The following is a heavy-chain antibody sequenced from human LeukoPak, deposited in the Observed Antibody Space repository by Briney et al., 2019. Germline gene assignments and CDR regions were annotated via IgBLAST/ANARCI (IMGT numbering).Heavy chain of an antibody. Sequence: SETLSLTCTVSGGSFKTNYWSWIRQPPGKGLEWIGYGYYRGSTNYNPSLKSRVTISVDTSKNQFSLTLNSVTTADTAVYYCAREGDPGSGYNYGNWLDPWGQGTLVTVSS. CDR1: GGSFKTNY. V-gene: IGHV4-59*01. J-gene: IGHJ5*02. D-gene: IGHD5-12*01. CDR2: GYYRGST. CDR3: AREGDPGSGYNYGNWLDP.